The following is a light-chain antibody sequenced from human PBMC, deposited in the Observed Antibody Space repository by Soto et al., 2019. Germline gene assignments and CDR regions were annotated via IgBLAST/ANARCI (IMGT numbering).Light chain of an antibody. CDR2: GAS. V-gene: IGKV3-15*01. J-gene: IGKJ1*01. CDR3: EQYYNWPPAWT. CDR1: QSVGND. Sequence: DIVMTQSPASLSVSPGEGVTLSCRASQSVGNDLAWYQQIAGQAPRLLIYGASTPATGVTARFSGSGSGTDFTLTISTLQSEDFAVYYCEQYYNWPPAWTFGQGTRVDIK.